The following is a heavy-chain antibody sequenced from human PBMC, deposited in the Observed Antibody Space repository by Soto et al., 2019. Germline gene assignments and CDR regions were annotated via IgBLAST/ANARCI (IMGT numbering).Heavy chain of an antibody. V-gene: IGHV3-64*04. CDR2: ISTNGIGT. Sequence: GGSLRLSCSASGFVFSDFAMHWVRQAPGRGLEYVSAISTNGIGTYYADSVKGRFTISRDNAKNSLYLQMNSLRDEDTAVYYCARDHFIYGSGYYYVLDYWGQGT. D-gene: IGHD3-22*01. CDR1: GFVFSDFA. CDR3: ARDHFIYGSGYYYVLDY. J-gene: IGHJ4*02.